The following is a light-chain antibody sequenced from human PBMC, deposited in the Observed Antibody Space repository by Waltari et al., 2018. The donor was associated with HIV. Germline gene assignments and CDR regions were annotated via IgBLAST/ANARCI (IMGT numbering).Light chain of an antibody. CDR1: QSISTY. CDR2: GAS. V-gene: IGKV1-39*01. J-gene: IGKJ2*01. Sequence: DIQMTQSPSSLSAFVGHRVTITCRASQSISTYLNWYQEKPGKAPNLLIYGASSLHSGVPSRFSGSGSGTEFTLTISSLQLEDFATYYCQQSYSTLMYTFGQGTKLEIK. CDR3: QQSYSTLMYT.